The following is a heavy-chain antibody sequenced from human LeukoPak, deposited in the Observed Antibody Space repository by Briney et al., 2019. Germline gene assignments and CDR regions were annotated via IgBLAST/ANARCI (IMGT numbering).Heavy chain of an antibody. V-gene: IGHV3-48*01. J-gene: IGHJ4*02. CDR2: ISSSSSTI. Sequence: HAGGSLRLSCAASGFIFSSYSMKWVRQAPGKGLEWVSYISSSSSTIYYADSVKGRFTISRDNAKNSLYRQRNSLTAEYTRGDYCTRDPHKNTYASSGHPPYWGQGTLVTVSS. CDR1: GFIFSSYS. D-gene: IGHD3-22*01. CDR3: TRDPHKNTYASSGHPPY.